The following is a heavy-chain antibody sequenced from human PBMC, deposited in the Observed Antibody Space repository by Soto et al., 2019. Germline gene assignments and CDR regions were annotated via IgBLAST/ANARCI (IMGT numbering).Heavy chain of an antibody. D-gene: IGHD4-17*01. J-gene: IGHJ4*02. CDR1: GFTFSSYG. V-gene: IGHV3-33*01. Sequence: QVQLVESGGGVVQPGRSLRLSCAASGFTFSSYGMHWVRQAPGKGLEWVAVIWYDGSNKYYADSVKGRFTISRDNSKNTLYVQMNSLRAEDKAVYYCATQAFDCGDYLDYWGQGTLVTVSS. CDR2: IWYDGSNK. CDR3: ATQAFDCGDYLDY.